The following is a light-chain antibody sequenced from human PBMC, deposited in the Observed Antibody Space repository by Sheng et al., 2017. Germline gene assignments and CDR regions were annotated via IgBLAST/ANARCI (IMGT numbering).Light chain of an antibody. V-gene: IGKV1-9*01. CDR2: GAS. CDR3: QQLDSYPRT. Sequence: IHLTQSPSSLSASVGDRVTITCRASRGISSYLAWYQQKPGQAPKLLIYGASTLQSGVPSRFIGSGSGADFTLTISSLQPEDVATYYCQQLDSYPRTFGQGTKLEIK. J-gene: IGKJ2*01. CDR1: RGISSY.